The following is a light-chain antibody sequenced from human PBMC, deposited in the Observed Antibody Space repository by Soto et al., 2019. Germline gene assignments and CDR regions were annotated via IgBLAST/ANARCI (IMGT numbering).Light chain of an antibody. CDR2: EVN. CDR1: SSDVGGYNY. CDR3: SSYAGRDNGI. Sequence: QSALTQPPSASGSPGQSVTISCTGTSSDVGGYNYVSWYQQYSGKAPKLILYEVNRRPSGVPDRFSGSKSGNTASLTVSGLQAEDEADYPCSSYAGRDNGIFGGGTKLTVL. J-gene: IGLJ2*01. V-gene: IGLV2-8*01.